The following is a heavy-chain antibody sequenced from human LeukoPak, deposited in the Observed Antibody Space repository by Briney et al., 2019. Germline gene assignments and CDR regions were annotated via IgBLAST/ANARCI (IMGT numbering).Heavy chain of an antibody. CDR2: INIEGSIT. V-gene: IGHV3-74*01. D-gene: IGHD3-10*01. J-gene: IGHJ4*02. CDR1: GFSFSNYW. CDR3: ANVSPFGELLPFDY. Sequence: PGGSLRLSCAASGFSFSNYWMHWVRQTPGKGLVWVARINIEGSITTYADSVKGRFTISRDNSRNTLYLQMNSLRAEDTAVYYCANVSPFGELLPFDYWGQGTLVAVSS.